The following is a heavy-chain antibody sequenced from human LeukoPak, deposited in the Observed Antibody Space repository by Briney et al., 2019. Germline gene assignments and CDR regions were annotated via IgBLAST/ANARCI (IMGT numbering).Heavy chain of an antibody. J-gene: IGHJ4*02. CDR2: ISGSGGST. CDR1: GFTFSNSA. CDR3: AKGQVFQCDY. Sequence: GGSLRLSCAVSGFTFSNSAMNWVRQAPGKGLEWVSAISGSGGSTYYANSVKGRFAISRDNSRNTLYLQMNSLRAEDTAVYYCAKGQVFQCDYWGQGTLVTVSS. D-gene: IGHD2/OR15-2a*01. V-gene: IGHV3-23*01.